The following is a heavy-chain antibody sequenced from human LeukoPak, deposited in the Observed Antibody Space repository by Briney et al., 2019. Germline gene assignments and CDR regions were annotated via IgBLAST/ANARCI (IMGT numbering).Heavy chain of an antibody. CDR3: ARGPYYYGSWYYFDY. CDR1: GGSFSDYY. CDR2: INHSGSS. D-gene: IGHD3-10*01. V-gene: IGHV4-34*01. Sequence: SETLSLTCAAYGGSFSDYYWRWIRQLPGKGLEWIGEINHSGSSNNNPSLKSRVTISVDTSKNQFSLKLSSVTAADTAVYYCARGPYYYGSWYYFDYWGQGTLVTVSS. J-gene: IGHJ4*02.